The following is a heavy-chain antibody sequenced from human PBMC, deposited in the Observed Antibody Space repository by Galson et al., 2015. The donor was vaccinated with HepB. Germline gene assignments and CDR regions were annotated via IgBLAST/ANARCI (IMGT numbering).Heavy chain of an antibody. J-gene: IGHJ4*02. CDR2: ISANSSNT. CDR3: ARDRDYRFDY. D-gene: IGHD4/OR15-4a*01. Sequence: SVKVSCKASGYTFTTNGISWVRQAPGQGLEWMGWISANSSNTKYAQNLQGRVTLTRDTSTSTAYLDLRSLRSDDTAAYYCARDRDYRFDYWGQGTLVTVSS. V-gene: IGHV1-18*04. CDR1: GYTFTTNG.